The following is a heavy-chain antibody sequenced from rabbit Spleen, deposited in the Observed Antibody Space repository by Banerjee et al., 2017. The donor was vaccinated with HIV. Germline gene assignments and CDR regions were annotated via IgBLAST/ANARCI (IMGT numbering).Heavy chain of an antibody. CDR1: GFTLSSYY. D-gene: IGHD8-1*01. Sequence: QSLEESGGDLVQPGGSLTLSCKASGFTLSSYYMNWVRQAPGKGLEWIGYIDPVFGITYYANWVNGRFSISRENAQNTVFLQMTSLTAADTATYFCARDGAGGSYFALWGPGTLVTVS. J-gene: IGHJ4*01. V-gene: IGHV1S7*01. CDR2: IDPVFGIT. CDR3: ARDGAGGSYFAL.